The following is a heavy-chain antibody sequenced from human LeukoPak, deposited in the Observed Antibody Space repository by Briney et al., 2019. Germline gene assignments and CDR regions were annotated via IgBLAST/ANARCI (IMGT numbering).Heavy chain of an antibody. J-gene: IGHJ4*02. Sequence: SETLSLTCTVSGGSISSYYWSWIRQPPGKGLEWIGYIYYSGSTNYNPSLKSRVTISVDTSKNQFSLKLSSVTAADTAVYYCAAQGGHSYGPYVYWGQGTLVTVSS. D-gene: IGHD5-18*01. V-gene: IGHV4-59*01. CDR3: AAQGGHSYGPYVY. CDR1: GGSISSYY. CDR2: IYYSGST.